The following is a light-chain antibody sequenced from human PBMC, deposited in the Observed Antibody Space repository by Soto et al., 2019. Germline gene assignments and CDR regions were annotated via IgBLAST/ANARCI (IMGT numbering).Light chain of an antibody. Sequence: EIVLTRSRGTLSLSPLEIANLSFSASQSVSNNYLDWYQQKPGQAPRLLIYGASNRATGIPDRFSGSGSGTDFTLTISRLEPEEFAVYYCKQYGSSGTFGQGTKVDIK. V-gene: IGKV3-20*01. CDR1: QSVSNNY. J-gene: IGKJ1*01. CDR3: KQYGSSGT. CDR2: GAS.